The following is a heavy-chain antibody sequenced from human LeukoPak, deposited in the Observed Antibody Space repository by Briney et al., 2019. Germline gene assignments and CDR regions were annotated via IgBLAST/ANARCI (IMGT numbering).Heavy chain of an antibody. CDR2: IYHSGST. V-gene: IGHV4-39*01. D-gene: IGHD1-26*01. Sequence: PSETLSLTCTVSGGSISGSNYYWGWIRQSPGKGPEWIGNIYHSGSTYYNPSLKSRVTISVDTSKNQFSLKLRSVAAADTALYYCARTYTGSDFDSRGQGTLVTVSS. J-gene: IGHJ5*01. CDR3: ARTYTGSDFDS. CDR1: GGSISGSNYY.